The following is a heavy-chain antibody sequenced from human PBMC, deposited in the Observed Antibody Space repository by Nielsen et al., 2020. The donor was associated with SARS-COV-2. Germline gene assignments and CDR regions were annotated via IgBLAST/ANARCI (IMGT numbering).Heavy chain of an antibody. J-gene: IGHJ6*03. CDR3: ARGRYSSSWYLSSYLDV. CDR1: GFTFSSYD. Sequence: GESLKISCAASGFTFSSYDMYWVRQATGKGLEWVSAIGTAGDTYYPGSVKGRFTISRENAKNSLYLQMNSLRAGDTAVYYCARGRYSSSWYLSSYLDVWGKGTTVTVSS. CDR2: IGTAGDT. V-gene: IGHV3-13*01. D-gene: IGHD6-13*01.